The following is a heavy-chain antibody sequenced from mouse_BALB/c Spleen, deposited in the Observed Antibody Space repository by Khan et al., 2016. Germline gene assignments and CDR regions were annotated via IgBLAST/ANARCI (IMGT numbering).Heavy chain of an antibody. CDR2: ILPGSDST. CDR1: GYTFSSYW. CDR3: ARSRLYFDY. D-gene: IGHD3-2*02. J-gene: IGHJ2*01. Sequence: QVQLQQSGAELMKPGASVKISCKATGYTFSSYWIEWVKQRPGHGLEWIGEILPGSDSTNYDEKFKGKATFTADTSSNTAYMQLSNLTSEDSAVYYCARSRLYFDYWGQGTTLTVSS. V-gene: IGHV1-9*01.